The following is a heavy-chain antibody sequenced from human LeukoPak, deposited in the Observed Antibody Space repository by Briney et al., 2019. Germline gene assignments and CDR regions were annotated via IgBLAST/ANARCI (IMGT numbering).Heavy chain of an antibody. D-gene: IGHD5-18*01. CDR1: GGTFSSYA. CDR2: IIPILGIA. J-gene: IGHJ4*02. Sequence: SVKVSCKASGGTFSSYAISWVRQAPGQGLEWMGGIIPILGIANYAQKFQGRVTITADKSTSTAYMELSSLRSEDTAVYYCANGVNPDTAMVNEFDYWGQGTLVTVSS. CDR3: ANGVNPDTAMVNEFDY. V-gene: IGHV1-69*10.